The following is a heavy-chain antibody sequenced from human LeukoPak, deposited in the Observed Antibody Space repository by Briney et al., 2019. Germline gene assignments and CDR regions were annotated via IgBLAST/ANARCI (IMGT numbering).Heavy chain of an antibody. CDR2: IYYSGST. Sequence: PSETLSLTCTVSGGSISSYYWSWIRQPPGKGLEWIGYIYYSGSTNYNPSLKSRDTISVDTSKNQFSLKLSSVTAADTAVYYCARHYYDSSGYYEPQFDYWGQGTLVTVSS. J-gene: IGHJ4*02. CDR1: GGSISSYY. D-gene: IGHD3-22*01. CDR3: ARHYYDSSGYYEPQFDY. V-gene: IGHV4-59*01.